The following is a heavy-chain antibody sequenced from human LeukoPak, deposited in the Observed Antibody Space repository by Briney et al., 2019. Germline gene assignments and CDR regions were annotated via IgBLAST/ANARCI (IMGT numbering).Heavy chain of an antibody. D-gene: IGHD3-10*01. J-gene: IGHJ5*02. V-gene: IGHV1-18*01. CDR1: GYTFTSYG. CDR2: ISAYNGNT. CDR3: AREGGVTMVRGAISWFDP. Sequence: GASVKVSCKASGYTFTSYGISWVRQAPGQGLEWMGWISAYNGNTNYAQKLQGRVTMTTDTSTSTAYMELRSLRSDDTAVYYCAREGGVTMVRGAISWFDPWGQGTLVTVSS.